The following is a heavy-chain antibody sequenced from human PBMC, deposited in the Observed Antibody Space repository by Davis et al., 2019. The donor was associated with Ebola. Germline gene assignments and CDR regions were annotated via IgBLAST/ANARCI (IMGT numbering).Heavy chain of an antibody. Sequence: MPGGSLRLSCAVYGGSFSGYYWSWIRQPPGKGLEWIGEINHSGSTNYNPSLKSRVTISVDTSKNQFSLKLSSVTAADTAVYYCARPAARRYYYGMDVWGQGTTVTVSS. CDR1: GGSFSGYY. D-gene: IGHD6-6*01. CDR2: INHSGST. J-gene: IGHJ6*02. CDR3: ARPAARRYYYGMDV. V-gene: IGHV4-34*01.